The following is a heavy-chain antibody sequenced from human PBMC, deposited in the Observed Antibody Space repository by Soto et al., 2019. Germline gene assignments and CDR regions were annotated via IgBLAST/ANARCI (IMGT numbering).Heavy chain of an antibody. Sequence: ASVKVSCKASGYTFTIYGISWVRQAPGQGLEWMGWINTYNGNTNYAQKLQGRVTMTTDTSTSTAYMELRSLRSEDTAVYYCAKGYSNYYYGMDVWGQGTTVTVSS. CDR2: INTYNGNT. CDR1: GYTFTIYG. V-gene: IGHV1-18*01. D-gene: IGHD4-4*01. J-gene: IGHJ6*02. CDR3: AKGYSNYYYGMDV.